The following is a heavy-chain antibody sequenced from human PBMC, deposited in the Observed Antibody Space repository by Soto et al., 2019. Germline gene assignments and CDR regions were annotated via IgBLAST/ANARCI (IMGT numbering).Heavy chain of an antibody. Sequence: NPSETLSLTCTVSDGSVRSGDYYWNWVRQPPGKGLEWIGNIFSSGTTNYNPALKSRPTISADKSKKQVSLRLSSVTAADTAVYYCARVLGDYYDSGGYHAVYYFDYWGQGALVTVSS. V-gene: IGHV4-61*08. J-gene: IGHJ4*02. CDR2: IFSSGTT. CDR3: ARVLGDYYDSGGYHAVYYFDY. CDR1: DGSVRSGDYY. D-gene: IGHD3-22*01.